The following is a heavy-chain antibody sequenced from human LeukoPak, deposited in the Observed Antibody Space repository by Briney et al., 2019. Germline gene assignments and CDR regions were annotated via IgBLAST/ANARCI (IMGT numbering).Heavy chain of an antibody. J-gene: IGHJ6*02. CDR2: IWYDGSNK. V-gene: IGHV3-33*01. CDR3: ARVVVATVYYYYGMDV. CDR1: GFTFSSYG. D-gene: IGHD2-15*01. Sequence: GGSLRLSCAASGFTFSSYGMHWVRQAPGKGLEWVAVIWYDGSNKYYADSVKGRFTISRDNSKNTLYLQMNSLRAEDTAVYYCARVVVATVYYYYGMDVWGQGTTVTVSS.